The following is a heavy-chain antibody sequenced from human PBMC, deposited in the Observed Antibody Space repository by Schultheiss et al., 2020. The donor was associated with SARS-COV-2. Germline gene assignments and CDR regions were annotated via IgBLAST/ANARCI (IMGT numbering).Heavy chain of an antibody. CDR2: IWYDGSNK. CDR3: TRDIGGIGAL. CDR1: GFTFSSYG. D-gene: IGHD3-16*01. J-gene: IGHJ4*02. Sequence: GGSLRLSCAASGFTFSSYGMHWVRQAPGKGLEWVAVIWYDGSNKYYADSVKGRFTISRDNAKGTLSLQMNSLRAEDTAVYYCTRDIGGIGALWGQGTLVTVSS. V-gene: IGHV3-33*01.